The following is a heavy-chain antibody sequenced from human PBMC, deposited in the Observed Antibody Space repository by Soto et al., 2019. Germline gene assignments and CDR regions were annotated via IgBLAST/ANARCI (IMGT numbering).Heavy chain of an antibody. D-gene: IGHD4-4*01. Sequence: SETLSLTCTVSGGSLSSSSYYWGWIRQPPGKGLEWIGSIYYSGSTYYNPSLKSRVTISVDTSKNQFSLKLSSVTAADTAVYYCARYDYILLVDYWGQGTLVTVSS. J-gene: IGHJ4*02. CDR1: GGSLSSSSYY. CDR3: ARYDYILLVDY. CDR2: IYYSGST. V-gene: IGHV4-39*01.